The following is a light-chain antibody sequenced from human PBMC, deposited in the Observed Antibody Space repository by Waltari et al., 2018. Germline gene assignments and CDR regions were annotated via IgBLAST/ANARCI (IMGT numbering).Light chain of an antibody. V-gene: IGKV2-30*02. CDR1: SPVHTDGNTY. J-gene: IGKJ1*01. Sequence: SPVHTDGNTYLHWFQQRPGQSPRRLIYMVSQRDSGVPDRFSGSGSGTDFTLKISMVEAEDVGVYYCMQSTHWPPWTFGQGTKVEIK. CDR3: MQSTHWPPWT. CDR2: MVS.